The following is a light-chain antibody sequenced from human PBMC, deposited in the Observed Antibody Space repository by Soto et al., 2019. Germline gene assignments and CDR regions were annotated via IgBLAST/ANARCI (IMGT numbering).Light chain of an antibody. CDR2: EDN. CDR1: SGSIASNY. Sequence: NFMLTQPHSVSESPGKTVTISCTRSSGSIASNYVQWYQQRPGSAPTTMIYEDNQRPSGVPDRFSGSIDSSSNAASLTISGLKTEDEADYYCQSYDGAWVFGGGTQLTVL. CDR3: QSYDGAWV. V-gene: IGLV6-57*04. J-gene: IGLJ3*02.